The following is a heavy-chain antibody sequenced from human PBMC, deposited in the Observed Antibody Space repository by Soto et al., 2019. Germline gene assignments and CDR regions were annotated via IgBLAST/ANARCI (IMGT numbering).Heavy chain of an antibody. D-gene: IGHD3-22*01. Sequence: QEQLVQSGAEVKKSGSSVKVSCKDTGGLFSSYAVSWVRQAPGQGLEWMGGIIPVFDTVYYAQKFQGRVTITADTSANTVYLELSSLRSEDTAVYYCASTKYDSSAYYYWYLGLWGRGTLVTVSS. V-gene: IGHV1-69*06. CDR3: ASTKYDSSAYYYWYLGL. CDR1: GGLFSSYA. CDR2: IIPVFDTV. J-gene: IGHJ2*01.